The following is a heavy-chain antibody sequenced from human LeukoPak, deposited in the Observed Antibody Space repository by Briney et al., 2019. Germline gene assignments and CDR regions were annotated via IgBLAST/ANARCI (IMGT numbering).Heavy chain of an antibody. D-gene: IGHD6-19*01. V-gene: IGHV1-46*01. CDR2: INPSGGST. CDR3: ATSRIAVADYYYYYGMDV. J-gene: IGHJ6*02. Sequence: ASVKVSCKASGYTFTSYYMHWVRQAPGQGLEWMGIINPSGGSTSYAQKFQGRVTMTEDTSTDTAYMELSSLRSEDTAVYYCATSRIAVADYYYYYGMDVWGQGTTVTVSS. CDR1: GYTFTSYY.